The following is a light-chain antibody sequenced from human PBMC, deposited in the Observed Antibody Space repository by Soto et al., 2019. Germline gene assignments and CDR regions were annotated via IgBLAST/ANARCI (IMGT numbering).Light chain of an antibody. CDR2: DAS. Sequence: EIVLTQSPATLSLSPGERATLSCRASQSVSSYLAWYQQKPGQAPRLLIYDASNRATGIPARFSGSGSGTDFTLTISSLEPEDFAVYYCQLRSNWLPITFGPGTKVDIK. J-gene: IGKJ3*01. CDR3: QLRSNWLPIT. CDR1: QSVSSY. V-gene: IGKV3-11*01.